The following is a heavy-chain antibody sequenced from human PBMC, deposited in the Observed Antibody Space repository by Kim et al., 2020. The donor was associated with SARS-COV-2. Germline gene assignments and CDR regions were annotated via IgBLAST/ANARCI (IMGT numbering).Heavy chain of an antibody. CDR3: ARDQTRVGGFDY. V-gene: IGHV4-59*01. D-gene: IGHD1-26*01. J-gene: IGHJ4*02. Sequence: NYHPSLKSRVTISVDTSKNQFSLKLSSGTAADTAVYYCARDQTRVGGFDYWGQGTLVTVSS.